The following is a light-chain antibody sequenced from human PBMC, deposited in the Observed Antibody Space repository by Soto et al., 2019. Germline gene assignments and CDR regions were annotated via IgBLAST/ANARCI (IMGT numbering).Light chain of an antibody. Sequence: EIVLTQSPDTLSLSPGERATLSCRASQSLSTNYLAWYQQRPGQAPRLLISGASTRATGIPDRFSGSGSGTDFTLSISTLEPEDFAVYYCQHYGTSPLPFGQGTKLEIK. CDR3: QHYGTSPLP. V-gene: IGKV3-20*01. CDR1: QSLSTNY. J-gene: IGKJ2*01. CDR2: GAS.